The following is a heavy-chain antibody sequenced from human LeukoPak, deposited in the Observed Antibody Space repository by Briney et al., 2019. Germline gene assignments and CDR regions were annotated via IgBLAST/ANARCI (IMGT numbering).Heavy chain of an antibody. V-gene: IGHV4-34*01. CDR3: ARGYYYDSSGYYGYFDY. D-gene: IGHD3-22*01. J-gene: IGHJ4*02. CDR2: INHSGST. Sequence: PSETLSLTCAVYGGSFSGYYWSWIRQPPGKGLEWIGEINHSGSTNYNPPLKSRVTISVDTSKNQFSLKLSSVTAADTAVYYCARGYYYDSSGYYGYFDYWGQGTLVTVSS. CDR1: GGSFSGYY.